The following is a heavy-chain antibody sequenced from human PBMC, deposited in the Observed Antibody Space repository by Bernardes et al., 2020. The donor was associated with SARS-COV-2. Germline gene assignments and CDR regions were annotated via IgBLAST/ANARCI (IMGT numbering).Heavy chain of an antibody. CDR2: ISWNSGSI. V-gene: IGHV3-9*01. D-gene: IGHD2-2*01. CDR3: AKLVWPGATYALHI. J-gene: IGHJ3*02. Sequence: GGSLRLSCAASGFTFGDYAMHWVRQAPGKGLEWVSGISWNSGSIAYADSVKGRFTISRDNAKNYLYLQMNSLRAEDTALYYCAKLVWPGATYALHIWGQGTMVTVSS. CDR1: GFTFGDYA.